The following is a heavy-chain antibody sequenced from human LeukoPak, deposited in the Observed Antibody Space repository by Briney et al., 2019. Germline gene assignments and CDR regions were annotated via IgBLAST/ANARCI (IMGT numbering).Heavy chain of an antibody. D-gene: IGHD3-3*01. CDR3: ASSLKYYDFWSGYYIDY. CDR1: GFTFSSYS. J-gene: IGHJ4*02. CDR2: ISSSSSTI. Sequence: GGSLRLSCTASGFTFSSYSMNWVRQAPGKGLDWVSYISSSSSTIYYGDSVKGRFTISRDYSKNSLYLQMNSLRVEDTAVYYCASSLKYYDFWSGYYIDYWGQGALVTVSS. V-gene: IGHV3-48*01.